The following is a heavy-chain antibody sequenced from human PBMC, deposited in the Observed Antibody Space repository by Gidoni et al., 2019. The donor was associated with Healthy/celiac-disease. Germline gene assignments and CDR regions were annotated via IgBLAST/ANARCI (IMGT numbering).Heavy chain of an antibody. CDR3: ARRLTYYYGMDV. V-gene: IGHV3-33*01. CDR1: GFTFSSYG. CDR2: IWYDGSNK. J-gene: IGHJ6*02. Sequence: QVQLVESGGGVVQPGRSLRLSCAASGFTFSSYGMHWVRQAPGKGLEWVAVIWYDGSNKYYADSVKGRFTISRDNSKNTLYLQMNSLRAEDTAVYYCARRLTYYYGMDVWGQGTTVTVSS.